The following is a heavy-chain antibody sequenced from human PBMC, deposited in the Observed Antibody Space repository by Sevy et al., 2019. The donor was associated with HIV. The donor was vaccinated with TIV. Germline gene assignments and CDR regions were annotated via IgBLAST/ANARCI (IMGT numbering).Heavy chain of an antibody. J-gene: IGHJ4*01. D-gene: IGHD6-6*01. V-gene: IGHV3-9*01. CDR3: AKDRRSTSSTFEY. CDR2: ISWNRGTI. Sequence: GGSLRLSCAASGFTFDDYAMHWVRQAPGKGLEWVSGISWNRGTIDYADSVKGRFTISRDNRKNFLYLQLNSLTSEDTALYYCAKDRRSTSSTFEYWGHGTLVTVSS. CDR1: GFTFDDYA.